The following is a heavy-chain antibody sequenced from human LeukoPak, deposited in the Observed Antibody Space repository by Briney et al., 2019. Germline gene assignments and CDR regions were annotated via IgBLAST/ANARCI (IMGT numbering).Heavy chain of an antibody. CDR2: IGGYNGNP. V-gene: IGHV1-18*01. J-gene: IGHJ5*02. D-gene: IGHD2-2*01. Sequence: ASVKVSCKAFGYTFSSYGISWVRQAPGQGLEWMGWIGGYNGNPNYAQKLQGRVTLTTDTSTSTAYMELGSLRSDDTAVYYCARDLGRLRENIVVVRPGFDPWGQGTLVTVSS. CDR3: ARDLGRLRENIVVVRPGFDP. CDR1: GYTFSSYG.